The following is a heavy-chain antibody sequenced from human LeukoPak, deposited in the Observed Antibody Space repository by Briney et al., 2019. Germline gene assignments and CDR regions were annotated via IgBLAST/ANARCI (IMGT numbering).Heavy chain of an antibody. Sequence: GGSLRLSCAASGFTFSNAWMSWVRQAPGKGLEWVSSISSSSSYLYYADSVKGRFTISRDNAKNSLYLQMNSLRAEDTAVYYCARGAIYDSSGYRWFDPWGQGALVTVSS. CDR2: ISSSSSYL. CDR3: ARGAIYDSSGYRWFDP. D-gene: IGHD3-22*01. J-gene: IGHJ5*02. V-gene: IGHV3-21*01. CDR1: GFTFSNAW.